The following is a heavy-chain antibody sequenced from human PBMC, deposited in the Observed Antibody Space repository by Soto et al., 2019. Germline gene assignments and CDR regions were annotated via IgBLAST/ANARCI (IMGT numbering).Heavy chain of an antibody. CDR3: VEGYDSSEWATFDI. V-gene: IGHV3-64D*06. D-gene: IGHD3-22*01. J-gene: IGHJ3*02. Sequence: QTGGSLRLSCSASGFTFSSYAMHWVRQAPGKGLEYVSAISSNGGSTYYADSVKGRFTISRDNSKNTLYLQMSSLRAEDTAVYYCVEGYDSSEWATFDIWGQGTMVTVSS. CDR2: ISSNGGST. CDR1: GFTFSSYA.